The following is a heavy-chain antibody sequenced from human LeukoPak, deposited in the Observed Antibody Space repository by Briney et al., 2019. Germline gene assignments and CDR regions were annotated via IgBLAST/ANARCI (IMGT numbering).Heavy chain of an antibody. D-gene: IGHD3-9*01. CDR2: ISGSGGST. V-gene: IGHV3-23*01. J-gene: IGHJ4*02. CDR3: AKVGPDTYYDILTAFDY. CDR1: GFSFSNYA. Sequence: GGSLRLSCAVSGFSFSNYAMSWVRQFPGKGLEWVSGISGSGGSTYYADSVKGRFTISRDNSKNTLYLQMNSLRAEDTAVYYCAKVGPDTYYDILTAFDYWGQGTLVTVSS.